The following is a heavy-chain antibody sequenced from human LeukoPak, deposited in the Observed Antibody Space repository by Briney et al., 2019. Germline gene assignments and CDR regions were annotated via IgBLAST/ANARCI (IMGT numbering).Heavy chain of an antibody. J-gene: IGHJ6*04. CDR1: GGSISSGDYY. V-gene: IGHV4-30-4*01. CDR2: IYYSGST. D-gene: IGHD2-15*01. CDR3: ARDPPHRYCSGGSCYNYYYGMDV. Sequence: SETLSLTCTVSGGSISSGDYYWSWIRQPPGKGLEWIGYIYYSGSTYYNPSLKSRVTISVDTSKNQFSLQLNSVTPEDTAVYYCARDPPHRYCSGGSCYNYYYGMDVWGKGTTVTVSS.